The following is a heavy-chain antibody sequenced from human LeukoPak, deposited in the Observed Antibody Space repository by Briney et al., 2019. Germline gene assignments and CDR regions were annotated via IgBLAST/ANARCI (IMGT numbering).Heavy chain of an antibody. V-gene: IGHV4-39*01. CDR1: GDSISNSRHH. D-gene: IGHD2-21*02. CDR3: ARSPAYCGGDCPTGGAFDI. J-gene: IGHJ3*02. CDR2: VYFSGST. Sequence: SETLSLTCTVSGDSISNSRHHWGWIRQPPGKGLEWTANVYFSGSTYYNPSLESRVTISVDTSRNQFSLKLSSVTAADTAVYYCARSPAYCGGDCPTGGAFDIWGQGTMVTVSS.